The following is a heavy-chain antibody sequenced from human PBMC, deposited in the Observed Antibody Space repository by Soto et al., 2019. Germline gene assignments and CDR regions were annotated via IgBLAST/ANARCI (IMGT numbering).Heavy chain of an antibody. D-gene: IGHD4-17*01. CDR1: GYTFTNYG. V-gene: IGHV1-18*04. CDR2: ISTYNGYT. Sequence: QVQLVQSGAEVKKPGASVKVSCKASGYTFTNYGISWVRQAPGQGPEWMGWISTYNGYTNYAQKFQGRVTMTTDTSTTTAYMELRSLRSDDTAMYYCARQATVVTPFDPLGQGTLVTVSS. J-gene: IGHJ5*02. CDR3: ARQATVVTPFDP.